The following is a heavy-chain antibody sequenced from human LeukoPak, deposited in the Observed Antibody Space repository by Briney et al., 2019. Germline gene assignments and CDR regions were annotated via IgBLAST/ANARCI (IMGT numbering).Heavy chain of an antibody. CDR2: IWYDGSNK. V-gene: IGHV3-33*01. D-gene: IGHD2/OR15-2a*01. CDR1: GFTFSSYG. Sequence: PGRSLRLSCAASGFTFSSYGMHWVRQAPGKGLEWVAVIWYDGSNKYYADSVKGRFTISRDNSKSTLYLEMNSLRAEDTAVYYCARGVNRGMAAAFDIWGQGTMVTVSS. J-gene: IGHJ3*02. CDR3: ARGVNRGMAAAFDI.